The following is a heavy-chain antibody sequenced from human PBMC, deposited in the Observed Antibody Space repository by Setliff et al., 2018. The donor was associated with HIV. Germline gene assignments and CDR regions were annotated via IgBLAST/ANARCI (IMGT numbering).Heavy chain of an antibody. V-gene: IGHV3-23*01. CDR1: GFTFISYA. J-gene: IGHJ6*03. D-gene: IGHD3-10*01. CDR3: AKDLGNYYYMDV. Sequence: PGGSLRLSCAASGFTFISYAMSWVRQAPGKGLEWVSAISGSGGSTYYADSVKGRFTISRDNSKNTLYLRLKSLRAEDTAIYYCAKDLGNYYYMDVWGKGTTVTVSS. CDR2: ISGSGGST.